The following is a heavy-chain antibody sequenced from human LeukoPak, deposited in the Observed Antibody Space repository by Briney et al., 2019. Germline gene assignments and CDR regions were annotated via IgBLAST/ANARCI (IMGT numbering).Heavy chain of an antibody. CDR1: GFTFSSYG. CDR3: AKGEGYGDYVGSGYYYYMDV. J-gene: IGHJ6*03. CDR2: IRYDGSNK. V-gene: IGHV3-30*02. D-gene: IGHD4-17*01. Sequence: PGGPLRLSCAASGFTFSSYGMHWVRQAPGKGLEWVAFIRYDGSNKYYADSVKGRFTISRDNSKNTLYLQMNSLRAEDTAVYYCAKGEGYGDYVGSGYYYYMDVWGKGTTVTISS.